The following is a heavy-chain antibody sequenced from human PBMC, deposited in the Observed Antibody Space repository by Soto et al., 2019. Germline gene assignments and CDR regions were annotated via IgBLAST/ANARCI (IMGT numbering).Heavy chain of an antibody. Sequence: SLRLSCAASGFTFSSYSMNWVRQAPGKGLEWVSYISSSSSTIYYADSVKGRFTISRDNAKNSLYLQMNSLRAEDTAVYYCAREGGCGGDCYSYYYYYGMDVWGQGTTVTVSS. CDR2: ISSSSSTI. D-gene: IGHD2-21*02. CDR3: AREGGCGGDCYSYYYYYGMDV. J-gene: IGHJ6*02. V-gene: IGHV3-48*01. CDR1: GFTFSSYS.